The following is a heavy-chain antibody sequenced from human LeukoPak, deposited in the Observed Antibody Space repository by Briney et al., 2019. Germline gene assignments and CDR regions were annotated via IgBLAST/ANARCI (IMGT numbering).Heavy chain of an antibody. CDR2: VSSSSSTI. Sequence: QPGGSLRLSCAASGFTFSSYSMNWVRQAPGKGLEWVSYVSSSSSTIYYADSVKGRFTISRDNAKNSLYLQMNSLRAEDTAVYYCARGRNWNDVGATDAFDIWGQGTMVTVSS. D-gene: IGHD1-20*01. J-gene: IGHJ3*02. V-gene: IGHV3-48*04. CDR3: ARGRNWNDVGATDAFDI. CDR1: GFTFSSYS.